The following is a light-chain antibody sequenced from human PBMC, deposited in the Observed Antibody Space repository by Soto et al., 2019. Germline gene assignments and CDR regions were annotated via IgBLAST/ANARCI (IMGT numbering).Light chain of an antibody. V-gene: IGLV2-14*01. CDR3: SSYTSGSYV. Sequence: SALTQPASVSGSPGQSITISCTGTSSDVGGYNYVSWYQQYPGKAPKLMIYDVSNRPSGVSNRFSGSKSGNTASLTISGLQAEDEADYYCSSYTSGSYVFGTGTKLTVL. J-gene: IGLJ1*01. CDR1: SSDVGGYNY. CDR2: DVS.